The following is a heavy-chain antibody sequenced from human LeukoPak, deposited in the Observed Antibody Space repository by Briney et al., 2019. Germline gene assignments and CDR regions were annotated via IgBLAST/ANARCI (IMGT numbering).Heavy chain of an antibody. V-gene: IGHV4-39*07. J-gene: IGHJ5*02. CDR1: GDSISRSRHF. CDR2: IYNSGST. Sequence: SETLSLTCNVSGDSISRSRHFWAWIRQSPGRGLEWIGYIYNSGSTYYNPSLKSRVTISVDTSKNQFFLRLSSVTAADSAVYYCARWGTYASTSNWFDPWGQGTRVTVSS. D-gene: IGHD2-2*01. CDR3: ARWGTYASTSNWFDP.